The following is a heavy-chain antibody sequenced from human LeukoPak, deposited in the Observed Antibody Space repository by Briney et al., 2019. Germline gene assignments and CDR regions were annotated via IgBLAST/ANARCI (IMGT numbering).Heavy chain of an antibody. Sequence: PSETLSLSCAVYGGSFSGYYWGWIRQPPEKGLEWIGEIKHSGSTNYNPSLKSRVTISFDTSKNQFSLRLSSVTAADTAVYSCARDSRIAMAGYYYFDYWGQGTLVTVSS. V-gene: IGHV4-34*01. D-gene: IGHD6-19*01. CDR1: GGSFSGYY. CDR2: IKHSGST. CDR3: ARDSRIAMAGYYYFDY. J-gene: IGHJ4*02.